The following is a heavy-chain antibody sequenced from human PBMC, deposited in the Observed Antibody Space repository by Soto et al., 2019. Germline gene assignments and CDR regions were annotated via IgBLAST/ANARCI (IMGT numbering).Heavy chain of an antibody. Sequence: ASVKVSCKASGYSFTDYHIHWVRQAPGQGLEWLGRINPKSGGTSTAQKFQGWVTMTTDTSISTASMEPTRLTSDDTAIYYCARGDSTDCSNGVCSFFYNHDMDVWGQGTTVTVSS. J-gene: IGHJ6*02. CDR2: INPKSGGT. CDR1: GYSFTDYH. V-gene: IGHV1-2*04. CDR3: ARGDSTDCSNGVCSFFYNHDMDV. D-gene: IGHD2-8*01.